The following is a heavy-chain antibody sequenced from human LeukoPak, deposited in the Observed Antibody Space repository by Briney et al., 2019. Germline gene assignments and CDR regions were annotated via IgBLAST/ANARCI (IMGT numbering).Heavy chain of an antibody. J-gene: IGHJ5*02. CDR1: GYTFTSYD. Sequence: ASVKVSCKASGYTFTSYDINWVRQATGQGLEWMGWMNPNSGNTGYAQKFQGRVTMTRNTSISTAYMELSSLRSEDTAVYYCARGFLYYDILTGYYRSPWFDPWGQGTLVTVSS. CDR2: MNPNSGNT. CDR3: ARGFLYYDILTGYYRSPWFDP. D-gene: IGHD3-9*01. V-gene: IGHV1-8*01.